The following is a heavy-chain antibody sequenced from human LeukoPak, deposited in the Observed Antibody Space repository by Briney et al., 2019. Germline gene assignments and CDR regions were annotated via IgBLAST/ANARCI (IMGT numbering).Heavy chain of an antibody. J-gene: IGHJ3*02. D-gene: IGHD6-6*01. CDR2: IKSKTDGGTT. V-gene: IGHV3-15*01. CDR3: TTIGPYSSSFDAFDI. Sequence: PGGSLRLSCAASGFTFSKAWMSGVRQAPGKGLEWVGRIKSKTDGGTTDYAAPVKGRFTISRDDSKNTLYLQMNSLKTEDTAVYYCTTIGPYSSSFDAFDIWGQGTMVTVSS. CDR1: GFTFSKAW.